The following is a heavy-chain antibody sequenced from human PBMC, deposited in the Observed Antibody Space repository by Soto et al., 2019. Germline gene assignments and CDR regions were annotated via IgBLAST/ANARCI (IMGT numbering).Heavy chain of an antibody. D-gene: IGHD2-15*01. CDR1: GYTLTELS. Sequence: ASVKVSCKVSGYTLTELSMHWVRQAPGKGLEWMGGFDPEDGETIYAQKFQGRVTMTEDTSTDTAYMELSSLRSEDTAVYYFVVVAATLPWFDPWGQGTLVTVSS. V-gene: IGHV1-24*01. CDR3: VVVAATLPWFDP. CDR2: FDPEDGET. J-gene: IGHJ5*02.